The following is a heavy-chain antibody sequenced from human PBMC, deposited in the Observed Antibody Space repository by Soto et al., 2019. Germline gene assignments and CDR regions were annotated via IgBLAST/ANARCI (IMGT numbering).Heavy chain of an antibody. D-gene: IGHD3-22*01. CDR2: ISGSGGST. J-gene: IGHJ5*02. V-gene: IGHV3-23*01. CDR3: ANSGLYDSSRSWFDP. CDR1: GFTFSSYA. Sequence: GGSLRLSCAASGFTFSSYAMSWVRQAPGKGLEWVSAISGSGGSTYYADSVKGRFTISRDNSKKTLYLQMNSLRAEDTAVFYCANSGLYDSSRSWFDPWGQGTLVTVSS.